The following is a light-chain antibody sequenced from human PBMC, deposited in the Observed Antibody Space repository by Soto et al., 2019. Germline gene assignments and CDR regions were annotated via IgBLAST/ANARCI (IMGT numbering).Light chain of an antibody. Sequence: DIQMTQSPSSLSASVGDRVTITCRASQSISSYLNWYQHKPGKAPKLLIYAASSLQGGVPSRFSGSGSGTDFTLTISSLQPEDFATYYCQQSYSTPPTFGGGNKVEIK. CDR1: QSISSY. V-gene: IGKV1-39*01. CDR3: QQSYSTPPT. CDR2: AAS. J-gene: IGKJ4*01.